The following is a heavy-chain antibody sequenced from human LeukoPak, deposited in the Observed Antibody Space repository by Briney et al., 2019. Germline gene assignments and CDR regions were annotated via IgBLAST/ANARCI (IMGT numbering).Heavy chain of an antibody. CDR3: ARDAVVRYCLGGSCHSTYHYAMDV. V-gene: IGHV1-2*02. J-gene: IGHJ6*02. CDR1: GYKFTCYY. CDR2: INPDSGDT. D-gene: IGHD2-15*01. Sequence: GASVKVSCKASGYKFTCYYLYWVRQAPGQGPEWMGWINPDSGDTTSAQKFQGRVTMTRDTSITTAYMELSRLRSDDTAVYYCARDAVVRYCLGGSCHSTYHYAMDVWGQGTTVTVSS.